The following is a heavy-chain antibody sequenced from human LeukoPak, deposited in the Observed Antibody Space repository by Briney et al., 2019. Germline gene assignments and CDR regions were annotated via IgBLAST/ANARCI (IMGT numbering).Heavy chain of an antibody. CDR3: ARPAYSGSYHNYYYYMDV. CDR2: IYPGDSDT. D-gene: IGHD1-26*01. V-gene: IGHV5-51*01. J-gene: IGHJ6*03. Sequence: GESLKIPCKGSGYSFTSYWICWVRQMPGKGLEWMGIIYPGDSDTRYSPSFQGQVTISADKSISTAYLQWSSLKASDTAMYYCARPAYSGSYHNYYYYMDVWGKGTTVTVSS. CDR1: GYSFTSYW.